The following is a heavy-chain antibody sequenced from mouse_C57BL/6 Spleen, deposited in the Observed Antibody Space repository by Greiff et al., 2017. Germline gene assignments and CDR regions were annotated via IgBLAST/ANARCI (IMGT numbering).Heavy chain of an antibody. CDR2: IYPGSGNT. V-gene: IGHV1-76*01. CDR3: ATPLYYGNYYAMAY. CDR1: GYTFTDYY. J-gene: IGHJ4*01. D-gene: IGHD2-1*01. Sequence: VQLQQSGAELVRPGASVKLSCKASGYTFTDYYINWVKQRPGQGLEWIARIYPGSGNTNYNEKFKGKDTLTVETSSSTAYMQLSSLTSDDSAVYFCATPLYYGNYYAMAYWGQGTLVTVSA.